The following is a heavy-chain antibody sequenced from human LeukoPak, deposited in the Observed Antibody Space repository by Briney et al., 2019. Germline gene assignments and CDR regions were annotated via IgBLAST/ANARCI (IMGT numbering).Heavy chain of an antibody. J-gene: IGHJ4*02. Sequence: ASVKVSCKASGYTFTSYAMHWVSQARGQRLEWMGWINAGNGNTKYSQKFQGRVTITRDTSASTAYMELSSLRSEDTAVYYCARPPKIAAAGNFDYWGQGTLITVSS. CDR2: INAGNGNT. D-gene: IGHD6-13*01. CDR1: GYTFTSYA. V-gene: IGHV1-3*01. CDR3: ARPPKIAAAGNFDY.